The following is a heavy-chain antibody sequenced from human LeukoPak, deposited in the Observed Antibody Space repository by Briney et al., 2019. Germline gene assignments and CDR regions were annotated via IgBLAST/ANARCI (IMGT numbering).Heavy chain of an antibody. CDR2: IYYSGST. J-gene: IGHJ4*02. Sequence: PSETLSLTCTVSGGSISRSSYYWGWIRQPPGKGLEWFGSIYYSGSTYYNQSLKSRVTISVDTSKNQFSLNLRSVTAADTAVYYCARHRWNDEFYFDYWGREPWSPSPQ. CDR3: ARHRWNDEFYFDY. D-gene: IGHD1-1*01. V-gene: IGHV4-39*01. CDR1: GGSISRSSYY.